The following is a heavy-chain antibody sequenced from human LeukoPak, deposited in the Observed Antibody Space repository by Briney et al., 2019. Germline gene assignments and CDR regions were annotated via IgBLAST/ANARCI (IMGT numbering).Heavy chain of an antibody. D-gene: IGHD6-19*01. Sequence: PGGSLRLSCAASGFTFDDYAMHWVRQAPGKGLEWVSGISWNSGSIGYADSVKGRFTISRDNAKNSLYLQMNSLRAEDTALYYCAKQADGGWYEDSAFDIWGQGTMVTVSS. CDR2: ISWNSGSI. CDR3: AKQADGGWYEDSAFDI. V-gene: IGHV3-9*01. CDR1: GFTFDDYA. J-gene: IGHJ3*02.